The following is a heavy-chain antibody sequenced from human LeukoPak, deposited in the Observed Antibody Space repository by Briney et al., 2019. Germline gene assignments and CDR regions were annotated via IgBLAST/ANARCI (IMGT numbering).Heavy chain of an antibody. V-gene: IGHV4-30-4*01. CDR2: IYYSGST. J-gene: IGHJ5*02. CDR3: ARHGDYLNWFDP. CDR1: GGSISSGDYY. Sequence: SQTLSLTCTVSGGSISSGDYYWSWIRQPPGKGLEWIGYIYYSGSTYYNPSLKSRVTISVDTSKNQFSLKLSSVTAADTAVYYCARHGDYLNWFDPWGQGTLVTVSS. D-gene: IGHD4-17*01.